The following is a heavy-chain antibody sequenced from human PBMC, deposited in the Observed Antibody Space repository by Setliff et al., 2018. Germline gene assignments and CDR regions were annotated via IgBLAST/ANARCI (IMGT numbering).Heavy chain of an antibody. CDR2: ISPYMGNT. CDR1: GYNFITFG. V-gene: IGHV1-18*01. CDR3: TRGPGPNVVVAMPFDR. Sequence: VKVSCKTSGYNFITFGISWVRQAPGQGLEWMGWISPYMGNTNYAQKFEGRVTMTTDSSTKTVYMELRSLTSDDTAIYYCTRGPGPNVVVAMPFDRWGQGTLVTVS. D-gene: IGHD5-12*01. J-gene: IGHJ4*02.